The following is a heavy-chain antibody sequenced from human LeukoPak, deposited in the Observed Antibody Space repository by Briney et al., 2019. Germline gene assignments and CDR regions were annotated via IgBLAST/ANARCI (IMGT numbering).Heavy chain of an antibody. CDR1: GASLSGFF. V-gene: IGHV4-34*01. Sequence: PSETLSLTCAVDGASLSGFFWNWIRQSPGKGLEWIGEMNQGGGARFNPSLESRVIIAVDTSKNQFTLKVNSVTDADTAVYYCARGSIVGWFDPWGQGTLVTVPS. CDR2: MNQGGGA. CDR3: ARGSIVGWFDP. J-gene: IGHJ5*02. D-gene: IGHD1-26*01.